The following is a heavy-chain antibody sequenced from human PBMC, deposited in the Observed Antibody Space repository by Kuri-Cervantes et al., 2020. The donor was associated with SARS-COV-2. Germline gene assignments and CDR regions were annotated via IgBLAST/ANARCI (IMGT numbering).Heavy chain of an antibody. D-gene: IGHD3-10*01. Sequence: ASVKVSCKVSGYTLTELSMHWVRQAPGKGLEWMGGFDPEDGETIYAQKFQGRVTMTEDTSTSTAYMELRRLRSDDTAVYYCARDLYSWFRESYYMDVWGKGTTVTVSS. V-gene: IGHV1-24*01. CDR3: ARDLYSWFRESYYMDV. CDR2: FDPEDGET. CDR1: GYTLTELS. J-gene: IGHJ6*03.